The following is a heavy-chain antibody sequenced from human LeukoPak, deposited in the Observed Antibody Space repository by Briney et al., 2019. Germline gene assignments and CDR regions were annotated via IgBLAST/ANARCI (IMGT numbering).Heavy chain of an antibody. CDR2: ISWNSGSI. CDR3: AKDARGGSSWYLDASKPSMIDY. CDR1: GFTFDDYA. V-gene: IGHV3-9*01. J-gene: IGHJ4*02. Sequence: LAGGSLRLSCAASGFTFDDYAMHWVRQAPGKGLEWVSGISWNSGSIGYADSVKGRFTISRDNAKNSLYLQMNSLRAEDTALYYCAKDARGGSSWYLDASKPSMIDYWGQGTLVTVSS. D-gene: IGHD6-13*01.